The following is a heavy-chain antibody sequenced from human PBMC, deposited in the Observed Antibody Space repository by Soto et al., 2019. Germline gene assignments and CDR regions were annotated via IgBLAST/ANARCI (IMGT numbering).Heavy chain of an antibody. CDR2: IGTAGDT. D-gene: IGHD1-1*01. Sequence: GGSLRLSCAASGFTFSSYDMHWVRQATGKGLEWVSAIGTAGDTYYPGSVKGRFTISRENAKNSLYLQMNSLRAEDTAVYYCARVGNSDAFDIWGQGTMVTVSS. J-gene: IGHJ3*02. CDR1: GFTFSSYD. CDR3: ARVGNSDAFDI. V-gene: IGHV3-13*01.